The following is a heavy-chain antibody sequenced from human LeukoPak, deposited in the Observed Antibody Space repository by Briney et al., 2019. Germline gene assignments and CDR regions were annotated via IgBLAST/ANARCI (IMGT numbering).Heavy chain of an antibody. V-gene: IGHV3-30*18. J-gene: IGHJ6*02. D-gene: IGHD5-12*01. Sequence: GGSLRLSCAASGFTFSSCGMHWVRQAPGKGLEWVAVISYDGSNKYYADSVKGRFTISRDNSKNTLYLQMNSLRAEDTAVYYCAKDRVVATTYYYYGMDVWGQGTTVTVSS. CDR3: AKDRVVATTYYYYGMDV. CDR2: ISYDGSNK. CDR1: GFTFSSCG.